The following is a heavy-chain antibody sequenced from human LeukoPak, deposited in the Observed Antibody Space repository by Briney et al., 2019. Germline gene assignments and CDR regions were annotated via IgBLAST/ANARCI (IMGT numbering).Heavy chain of an antibody. J-gene: IGHJ4*02. CDR2: IYTSGST. Sequence: TLSLTCTVSGGSISSGSYYWSWIRQPAGKGLEWIGRIYTSGSTNYNPSLKSRVTISVDTSKNQFSLELSSVTAADTAVYYCARDAGSSWYPFDYWGQGTLVTVSS. V-gene: IGHV4-61*02. CDR3: ARDAGSSWYPFDY. CDR1: GGSISSGSYY. D-gene: IGHD6-13*01.